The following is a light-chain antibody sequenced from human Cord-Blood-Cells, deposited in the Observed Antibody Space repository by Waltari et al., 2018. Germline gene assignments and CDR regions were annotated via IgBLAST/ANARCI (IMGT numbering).Light chain of an antibody. V-gene: IGKV1-5*03. Sequence: DIQMTQSPSTISASVGARVTITCRASQSISSWLAWYQQKPGKAPKLLIYKASSLESGVPSRFSGSGSGTEFTLTISSLQPDDFATYYCQQYNSYSGTFGQGTKVEIK. CDR1: QSISSW. J-gene: IGKJ1*01. CDR3: QQYNSYSGT. CDR2: KAS.